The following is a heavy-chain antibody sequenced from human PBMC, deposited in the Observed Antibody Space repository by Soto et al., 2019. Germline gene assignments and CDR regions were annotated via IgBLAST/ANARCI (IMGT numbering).Heavy chain of an antibody. CDR3: ARSRGGYFDS. J-gene: IGHJ4*02. D-gene: IGHD3-10*01. CDR1: GDSISSYY. Sequence: QVQLQESGPGLVKPSETLSLTCTVSGDSISSYYLSWIRQPPGKGLEWLGYFYYSGSTHYTPSLQTRVTISGDTSKNQFSRKLSSVTAADTAVYYCARSRGGYFDSWGQGTLVTVSS. CDR2: FYYSGST. V-gene: IGHV4-59*01.